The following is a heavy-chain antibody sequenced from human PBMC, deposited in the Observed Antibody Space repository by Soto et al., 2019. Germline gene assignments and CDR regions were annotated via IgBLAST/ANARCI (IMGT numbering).Heavy chain of an antibody. D-gene: IGHD4-4*01. Sequence: QVQLVESGGGVVQPGRSLRLSCAASGFTFSSYGMHWVRQAPGKGLEWVAVISYDGSNKYYADSVKGRFTISRDNSKNTLYLQMNSLRAEDTAVYYCAKDYRNTGGVDYWGQGTLVTVSS. CDR2: ISYDGSNK. V-gene: IGHV3-30*18. CDR3: AKDYRNTGGVDY. J-gene: IGHJ4*02. CDR1: GFTFSSYG.